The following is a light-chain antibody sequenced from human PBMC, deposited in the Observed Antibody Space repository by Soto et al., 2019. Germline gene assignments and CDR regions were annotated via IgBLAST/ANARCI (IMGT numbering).Light chain of an antibody. V-gene: IGKV1-39*01. CDR3: QQSHSSPLS. CDR1: HSIVRN. Sequence: IQMTQSPSSLSASVGDRVTITCRASHSIVRNLNWYQQKPGKAPELLIYTASNLDSGVPSRFSGSGSATDFALTISSLQPEDSAVYYCQQSHSSPLSFGGGTKVEFK. CDR2: TAS. J-gene: IGKJ4*01.